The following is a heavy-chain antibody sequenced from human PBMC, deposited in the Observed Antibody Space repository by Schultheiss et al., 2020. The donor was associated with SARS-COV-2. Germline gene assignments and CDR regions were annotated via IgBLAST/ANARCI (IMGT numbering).Heavy chain of an antibody. D-gene: IGHD6-6*01. CDR3: ARDRSSSSSYYYYGMDV. Sequence: SETLSLTCAVSGGSISSGGYYWGWIRQHPGKGLEWIGYIYYSGSTNYNPSLKSRVTISVDTSKNQFSLKLSSVTAADTAVYYCARDRSSSSSYYYYGMDVWGQGTTVTVSS. J-gene: IGHJ6*02. CDR2: IYYSGST. V-gene: IGHV4-61*08. CDR1: GGSISSGGYY.